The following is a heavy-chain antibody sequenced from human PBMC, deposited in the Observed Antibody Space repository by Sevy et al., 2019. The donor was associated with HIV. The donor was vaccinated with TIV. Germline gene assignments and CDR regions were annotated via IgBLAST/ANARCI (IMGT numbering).Heavy chain of an antibody. V-gene: IGHV4-34*01. J-gene: IGHJ5*02. Sequence: SETLSLTCAVHDGSFSGYYWNWIRQLPGKGLEWIGEINESGITYYNPSLKSRVTISVDTSKKQFSLKLNSVTAVDSAVYFCARSPPVLVVPGALSWFDPWGQGTLVNVSS. CDR1: DGSFSGYY. CDR2: INESGIT. D-gene: IGHD2-2*01. CDR3: ARSPPVLVVPGALSWFDP.